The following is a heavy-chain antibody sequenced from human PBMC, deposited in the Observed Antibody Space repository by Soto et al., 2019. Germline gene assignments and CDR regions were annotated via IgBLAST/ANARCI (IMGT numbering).Heavy chain of an antibody. J-gene: IGHJ4*02. Sequence: ASGKVSCKVSGYTLTELAMHWVRQAPGKGLEWMGGFDPEDGETIYAQKFQGRVTMTEDTSTDTAYMELSSLRSEDTAVYYCATDRYRYCSSTSCYKFSYWGQGTLVTVSS. CDR1: GYTLTELA. CDR2: FDPEDGET. V-gene: IGHV1-24*01. D-gene: IGHD2-2*02. CDR3: ATDRYRYCSSTSCYKFSY.